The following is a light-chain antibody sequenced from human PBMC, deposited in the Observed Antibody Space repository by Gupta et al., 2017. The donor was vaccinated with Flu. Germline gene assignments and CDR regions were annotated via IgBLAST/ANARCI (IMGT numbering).Light chain of an antibody. CDR1: QSNRSY. V-gene: IGKV1-39*01. CDR3: RQTDSSTPKT. Sequence: SSLDASAGDRVMITRRSNQSNRSYLYWYYQKPRRAPKLLLYDVASMRAGVLPRFSGSGGAREFTITKSSRLQEDFAAYFYRQTDSSTPKTFGGGTKVEIK. J-gene: IGKJ4*01. CDR2: DVA.